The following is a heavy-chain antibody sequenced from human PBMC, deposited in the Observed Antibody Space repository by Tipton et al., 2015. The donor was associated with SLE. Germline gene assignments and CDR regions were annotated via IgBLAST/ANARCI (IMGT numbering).Heavy chain of an antibody. CDR3: ARHYAFTFDY. J-gene: IGHJ4*02. V-gene: IGHV4-59*08. CDR2: IFYSGTT. D-gene: IGHD2-2*01. CDR1: GVSISSYY. Sequence: LRLSCTVSGVSISSYYWSWIRRPPGKGLEWIAFIFYSGTTSYNPSLKSRVTISGDTSKNQLSLKLSSVTAADTAVYYCARHYAFTFDYWGQGTLVTVSS.